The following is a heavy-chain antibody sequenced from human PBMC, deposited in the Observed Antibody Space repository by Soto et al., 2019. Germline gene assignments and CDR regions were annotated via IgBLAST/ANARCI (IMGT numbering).Heavy chain of an antibody. CDR3: ATQGYESSGYFDY. CDR2: IYPGDSDT. V-gene: IGHV5-51*01. J-gene: IGHJ4*02. CDR1: GYRFTNYW. D-gene: IGHD3-22*01. Sequence: KPVESLKISGKTSGYRFTNYWIGWVRQMPGKGLEWMGIIYPGDSDTKYSPSFQGQVTISVDKSISTAFLQWSSLKASDTAMYYCATQGYESSGYFDYWGQGTLVTVSS.